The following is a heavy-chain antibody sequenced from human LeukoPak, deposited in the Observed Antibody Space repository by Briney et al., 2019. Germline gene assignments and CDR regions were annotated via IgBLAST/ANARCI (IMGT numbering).Heavy chain of an antibody. D-gene: IGHD3-10*01. CDR1: GFTFRSYP. J-gene: IGHJ4*02. Sequence: GGSLRLSCAASGFTFRSYPMSWVRQPPGKGLEWVSAISGSGGSTYYADSVKGRFTISRDNSKNTLYLQMNSLRAEDTAIYYCAKEFLWFVESFFDYWGQGTLVTVSS. CDR2: ISGSGGST. V-gene: IGHV3-23*01. CDR3: AKEFLWFVESFFDY.